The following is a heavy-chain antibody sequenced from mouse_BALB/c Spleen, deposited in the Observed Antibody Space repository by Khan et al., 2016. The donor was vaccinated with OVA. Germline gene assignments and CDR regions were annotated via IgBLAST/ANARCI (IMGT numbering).Heavy chain of an antibody. Sequence: EVNLVESGGGLVKPGGSLKLSCAASGFTFSTYAMSWVRQTPEKWLEWVATISSDGDYTYFPDNVTGRFTISRDKAKNPLCLQLTSLRSEDSAMYYCARSPYGNFAYWGQGTLVTVSA. CDR3: ARSPYGNFAY. D-gene: IGHD2-1*01. J-gene: IGHJ3*01. V-gene: IGHV5-9-3*01. CDR2: ISSDGDYT. CDR1: GFTFSTYA.